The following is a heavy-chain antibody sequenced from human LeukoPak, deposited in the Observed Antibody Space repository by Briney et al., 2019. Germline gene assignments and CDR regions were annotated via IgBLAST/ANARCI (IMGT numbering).Heavy chain of an antibody. J-gene: IGHJ5*02. V-gene: IGHV3-21*01. CDR1: GFTFSSYS. CDR3: ARDLRRYSVFAPVSFDP. D-gene: IGHD5/OR15-5a*01. Sequence: GGSLRLSCAASGFTFSSYSMNWFRQAPGKGLEWVSSISSSSSYIYYADSVKGRFTISRDKAKNSLYLQMNSLRAEDTAVYYCARDLRRYSVFAPVSFDPWGQGTLVTVSS. CDR2: ISSSSSYI.